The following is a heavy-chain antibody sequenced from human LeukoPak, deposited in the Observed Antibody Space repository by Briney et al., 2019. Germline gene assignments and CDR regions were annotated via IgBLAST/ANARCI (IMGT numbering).Heavy chain of an antibody. Sequence: SETLSLTCTVSGGSISSSSYYWGWIRQPPGKGLEWIGSIYYSGSTYYNLSLKSRVTTSVDTSKNQFSLKLSSVTAADTAVYYCARVKVAGNWFDPWGQGTLVTVSS. V-gene: IGHV4-39*07. CDR3: ARVKVAGNWFDP. J-gene: IGHJ5*02. CDR1: GGSISSSSYY. D-gene: IGHD3-22*01. CDR2: IYYSGST.